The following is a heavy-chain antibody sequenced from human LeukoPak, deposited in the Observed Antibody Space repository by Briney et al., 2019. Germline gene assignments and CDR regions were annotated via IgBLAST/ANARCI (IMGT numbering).Heavy chain of an antibody. Sequence: GGSLRLSCAASGFTFSSYWMHWVRQVPGKGLVWVSRIHGDGTITNYEDSVKCRFPLPRDNARNTLSLLMHSLRAEDTAIYYCARNFVGSLTSDFHFWGQGTQVTVSS. CDR1: GFTFSSYW. CDR3: ARNFVGSLTSDFHF. CDR2: IHGDGTIT. V-gene: IGHV3-74*01. J-gene: IGHJ4*02. D-gene: IGHD1-26*01.